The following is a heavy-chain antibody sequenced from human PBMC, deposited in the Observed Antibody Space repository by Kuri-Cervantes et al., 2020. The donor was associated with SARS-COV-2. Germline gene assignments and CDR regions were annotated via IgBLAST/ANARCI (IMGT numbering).Heavy chain of an antibody. CDR1: GFTFSGYS. CDR3: ARLGVRIIGVAGTRFDY. Sequence: ETLSLTCAASGFTFSGYSMSWVRQAPGKGLQWVANIKKDGSEKYYVDSVKGRFIISRDNAKNSLYLQMDSLRAEDTAVYYCARLGVRIIGVAGTRFDYWGQGTLVTVSS. J-gene: IGHJ4*02. CDR2: IKKDGSEK. D-gene: IGHD6-19*01. V-gene: IGHV3-7*01.